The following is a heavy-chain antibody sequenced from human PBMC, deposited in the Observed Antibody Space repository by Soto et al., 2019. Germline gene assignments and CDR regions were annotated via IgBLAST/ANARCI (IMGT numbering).Heavy chain of an antibody. Sequence: SETLSLTCTVSGGSISSGDYYWSWIRQPPGKGLEWIGYIYYSGSTYYNPSLKSRVTISVDTSKNQFSLKLSSVTAADTAVYYCARGGYDFWSGYYMGDWFDPWGQRTLVTVSS. J-gene: IGHJ5*02. CDR2: IYYSGST. CDR1: GGSISSGDYY. V-gene: IGHV4-30-4*01. CDR3: ARGGYDFWSGYYMGDWFDP. D-gene: IGHD3-3*01.